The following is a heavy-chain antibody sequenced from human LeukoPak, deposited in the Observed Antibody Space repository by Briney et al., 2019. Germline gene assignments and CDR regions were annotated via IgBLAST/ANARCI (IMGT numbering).Heavy chain of an antibody. CDR2: IYYSGST. CDR1: GGSISSGGYY. CDR3: ARGPSYYYDSSGYPYYYYYGMDV. D-gene: IGHD3-22*01. V-gene: IGHV4-31*03. J-gene: IGHJ6*02. Sequence: SETLSLTCTVSGGSISSGGYYWSWIRQHPGKGLEYIGYIYYSGSTYYNPSLKSRVTISADTSKNQFSLRLNSVTAADTAVYYCARGPSYYYDSSGYPYYYYYGMDVWGQGTTVTVSS.